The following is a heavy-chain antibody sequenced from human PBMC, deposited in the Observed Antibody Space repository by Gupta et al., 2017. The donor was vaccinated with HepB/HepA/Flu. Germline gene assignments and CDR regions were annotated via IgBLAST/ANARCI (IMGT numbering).Heavy chain of an antibody. V-gene: IGHV4-34*01. J-gene: IGHJ6*03. CDR1: GGSFSGYY. D-gene: IGHD2-2*01. Sequence: QVQLQQWGAGLLKPSETLSLTCAVYGGSFSGYYWSWIRQPPGKGLEWSGEINHSGSTNYNPSLKSRVTISVDTSKNQFSLKLSSVTAADTAVYYCARGSRGRVPAAIVADYYYYYMDVWGKGTTVTVSS. CDR2: INHSGST. CDR3: ARGSRGRVPAAIVADYYYYYMDV.